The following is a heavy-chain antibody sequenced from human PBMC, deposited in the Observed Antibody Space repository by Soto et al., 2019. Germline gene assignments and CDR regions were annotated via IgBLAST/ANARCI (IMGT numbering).Heavy chain of an antibody. CDR1: GVSISSSIYY. Sequence: SETLSLTCTVSGVSISSSIYYWGWIRQPPGKGLEWIGSIYYSGSTYYNPSLKSRVTISVDTSKNQFSLRLSSVTAADTAVYYCARHLRIVVPFLRAPYYFDYWGQGTLVTVSS. J-gene: IGHJ4*02. CDR2: IYYSGST. V-gene: IGHV4-39*01. D-gene: IGHD3-22*01. CDR3: ARHLRIVVPFLRAPYYFDY.